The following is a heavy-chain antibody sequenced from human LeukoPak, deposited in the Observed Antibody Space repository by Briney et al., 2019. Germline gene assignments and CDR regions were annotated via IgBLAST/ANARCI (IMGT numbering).Heavy chain of an antibody. CDR2: INGHGDFT. V-gene: IGHV3-64*02. D-gene: IGHD2/OR15-2a*01. J-gene: IGHJ5*02. CDR3: ARIGTENFYDL. CDR1: GFTFRGFS. Sequence: PGGSLRLSCVASGFTFRGFSMHWVRQAPGKGLEYVSAINGHGDFTYYADTVKGRFTISRDNSKNTLYLQMGSLRGEDTVLYFCARIGTENFYDLWGQGTLVTVSS.